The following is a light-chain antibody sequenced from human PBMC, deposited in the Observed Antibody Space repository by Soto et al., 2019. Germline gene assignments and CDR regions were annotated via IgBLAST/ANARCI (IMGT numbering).Light chain of an antibody. J-gene: IGKJ5*01. CDR3: QQSFTTPS. CDR1: QTVSSY. CDR2: ATS. Sequence: DIQMTQSPSSLSASVGGRVNTTRRASQTVSSYLNWYQQKPGTLPNLLIYATSNLQSVFPSRFSGRGFGTDFTLTISSLQPEDFATYYCQQSFTTPSFGQGTRVEIK. V-gene: IGKV1-39*01.